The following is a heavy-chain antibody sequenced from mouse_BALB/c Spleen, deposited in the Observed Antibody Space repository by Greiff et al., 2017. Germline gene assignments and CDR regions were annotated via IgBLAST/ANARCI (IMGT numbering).Heavy chain of an antibody. CDR1: GYSITSDYA. Sequence: EVQLQQSGPGLVKPSQSLSLTCTVTGYSITSDYAWNWIRQFPGNKLEWMGYISYSGSTSYNPSLKSRISITRDTSKNQFFLQLNSVTTEDTATYYCARGYYDHSSWFAYWGQGTLVTVSA. D-gene: IGHD2-4*01. J-gene: IGHJ3*01. V-gene: IGHV3-2*02. CDR3: ARGYYDHSSWFAY. CDR2: ISYSGST.